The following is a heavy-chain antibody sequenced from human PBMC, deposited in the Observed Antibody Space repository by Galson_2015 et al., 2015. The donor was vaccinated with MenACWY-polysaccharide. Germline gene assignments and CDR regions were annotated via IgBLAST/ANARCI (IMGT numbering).Heavy chain of an antibody. V-gene: IGHV1-8*01. Sequence: SVKVSCKASGYTFGSYDINWVRQAPGQRLEWMGWMNPNSGNTGYAQKFQGRVTMTRNTSISTAYMELSSLTSEDTAVYYCARIGVLNKGKYYNDGCFGSCGQATLVTVSS. CDR2: MNPNSGNT. J-gene: IGHJ5*01. CDR3: ARIGVLNKGKYYNDGCFGS. D-gene: IGHD2/OR15-2a*01. CDR1: GYTFGSYD.